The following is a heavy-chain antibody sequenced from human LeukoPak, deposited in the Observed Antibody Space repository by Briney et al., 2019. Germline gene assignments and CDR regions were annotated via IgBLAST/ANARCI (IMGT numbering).Heavy chain of an antibody. CDR2: IYTSGST. D-gene: IGHD3-3*02. V-gene: IGHV4-4*08. J-gene: IGHJ4*02. Sequence: GSLRLSCTTSGFTFGDYAVSWFRQAPGKGLEWIGRIYTSGSTNYNPSLKSRVTISVDTSKNQFSLKLSSVTAADTAVYYCARDLADWGQGTLVTVSS. CDR1: GFTFGDYA. CDR3: ARDLAD.